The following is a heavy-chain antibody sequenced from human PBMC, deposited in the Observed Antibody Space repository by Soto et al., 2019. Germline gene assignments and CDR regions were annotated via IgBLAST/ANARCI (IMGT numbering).Heavy chain of an antibody. CDR2: IFPLTDIP. CDR1: GGTFRNYP. Sequence: QVQLVQSGTEVKKPGSSVKVSCKASGGTFRNYPINWVRQAPGQGLEWMGSIFPLTDIPDYAQNFQARVTISADKSTSTAYMELSSLTSDDTAMYFCARGPLVVLNYFESWGKGTLVTVSS. V-gene: IGHV1-69*02. CDR3: ARGPLVVLNYFES. J-gene: IGHJ4*02.